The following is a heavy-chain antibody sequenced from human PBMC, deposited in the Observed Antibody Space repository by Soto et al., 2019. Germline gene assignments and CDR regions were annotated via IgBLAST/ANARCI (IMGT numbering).Heavy chain of an antibody. CDR2: IYPSGGST. J-gene: IGHJ4*02. Sequence: GASVKVSCKASGYTFTNYYMHWLRQAPGQGLEWMGIIYPSGGSTRNAQKFQGRVTMTRDTSTSTVYMELSSLRSEDTAVYYCARDFSGPMDYWGRGTLVTVS. CDR3: ARDFSGPMDY. CDR1: GYTFTNYY. D-gene: IGHD3-10*01. V-gene: IGHV1-46*01.